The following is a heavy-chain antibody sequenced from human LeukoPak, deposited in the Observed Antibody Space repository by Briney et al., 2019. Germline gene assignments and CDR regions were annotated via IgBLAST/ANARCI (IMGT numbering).Heavy chain of an antibody. CDR1: GYSINNYW. CDR3: ARQEYCSGGSCYTWFDP. D-gene: IGHD2-15*01. J-gene: IGHJ5*02. CDR2: IYPADSDI. Sequence: GESLKISCKGSGYSINNYWIGWVRQMPGKGLEWMGIIYPADSDIRYSPSFQGQVTISADKSISTAYLQWSSLKASDTAIYYCARQEYCSGGSCYTWFDPWGPGTLVIVSS. V-gene: IGHV5-51*01.